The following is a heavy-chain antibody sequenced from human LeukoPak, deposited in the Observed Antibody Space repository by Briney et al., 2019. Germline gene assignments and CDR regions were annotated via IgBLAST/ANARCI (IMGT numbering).Heavy chain of an antibody. CDR2: INHSGST. CDR1: GGSFSGYY. V-gene: IGHV4-34*01. D-gene: IGHD3-22*01. Sequence: SETLSLTRAVYGGSFSGYYWSWIRQPPGKGLEWIGEINHSGSTNYNPSLKSRVTISVDTSKNQFSLKLSSVTAADTAVYYCARGLDSSGYFDYWGQGTLVTVSS. J-gene: IGHJ4*02. CDR3: ARGLDSSGYFDY.